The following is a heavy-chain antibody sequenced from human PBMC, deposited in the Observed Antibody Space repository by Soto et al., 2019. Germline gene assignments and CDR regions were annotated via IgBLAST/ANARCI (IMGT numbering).Heavy chain of an antibody. Sequence: NPSETLSLTCTVSGGSISSYYWSWIRQPPGKGLEWIGYIYYSGSTNYNPSLKSRVTISVDTSKNQFSLKLSSVTAADTAVYYCARGQRRSSSSPFDYWGQGTLVTVSS. J-gene: IGHJ4*02. CDR2: IYYSGST. D-gene: IGHD6-6*01. V-gene: IGHV4-59*01. CDR3: ARGQRRSSSSPFDY. CDR1: GGSISSYY.